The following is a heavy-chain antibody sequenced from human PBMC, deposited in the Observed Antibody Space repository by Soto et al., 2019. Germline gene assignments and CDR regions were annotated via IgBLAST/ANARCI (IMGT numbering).Heavy chain of an antibody. V-gene: IGHV3-30*04. CDR2: LSYDGKNT. CDR3: ARACGYTFRRFDF. J-gene: IGHJ4*02. CDR1: GFIFDTYA. Sequence: GVSLRLSCVASGFIFDTYAMHWVRQAPGQGLEWVAVLSYDGKNTHYAESVKGRFTISRDNYKNTVHLQLNSLRPEDTAVYYCARACGYTFRRFDFSRQGALVTVPS. D-gene: IGHD5-18*01.